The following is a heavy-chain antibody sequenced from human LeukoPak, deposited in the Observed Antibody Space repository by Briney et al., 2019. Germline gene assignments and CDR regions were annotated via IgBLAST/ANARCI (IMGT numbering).Heavy chain of an antibody. CDR3: ARGHGYSGYDWDY. V-gene: IGHV3-21*04. J-gene: IGHJ4*02. CDR1: GFTFSSYS. Sequence: GGSLRLSCAASGFTFSSYSMNWVRQAPGKGLEWLSSISSSSTYIYYADSVRGRFTISRDNAKNSLYLQMNSLRSEDTAVYYCARGHGYSGYDWDYWGQGTLVTVSS. D-gene: IGHD5-12*01. CDR2: ISSSSTYI.